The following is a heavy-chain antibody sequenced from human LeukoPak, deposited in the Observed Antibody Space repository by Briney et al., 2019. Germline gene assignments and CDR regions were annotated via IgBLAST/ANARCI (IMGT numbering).Heavy chain of an antibody. CDR1: GGTFSSYA. D-gene: IGHD3-22*01. Sequence: ASVKVSCKASGGTFSSYAISWVRQAPGQGLEWMGGIIPIFGTANYAQKFQGRVTITADGSTSTAYMELSSLRSEDTAVYYCATSYGSSGYYGHFDYWGQGTLVTVSS. J-gene: IGHJ4*02. CDR2: IIPIFGTA. V-gene: IGHV1-69*13. CDR3: ATSYGSSGYYGHFDY.